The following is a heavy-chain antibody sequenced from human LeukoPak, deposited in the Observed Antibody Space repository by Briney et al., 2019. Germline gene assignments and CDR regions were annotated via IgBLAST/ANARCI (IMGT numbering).Heavy chain of an antibody. D-gene: IGHD3-22*01. CDR3: ARGCCRDSSGYYPNWFDP. J-gene: IGHJ5*02. CDR1: GFTFSSYA. CDR2: ISGSGGST. V-gene: IGHV3-23*01. Sequence: GGSLRLSCAASGFTFSSYAMSWVRQAPGKGLEWVSAISGSGGSTYYADSVKGRFTISRGNSKNTLYLQMNSLRAEDTAVYYCARGCCRDSSGYYPNWFDPWGQGTLVTVSS.